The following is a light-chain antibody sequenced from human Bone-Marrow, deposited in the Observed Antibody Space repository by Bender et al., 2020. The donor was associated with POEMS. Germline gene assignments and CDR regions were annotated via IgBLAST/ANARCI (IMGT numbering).Light chain of an antibody. V-gene: IGLV3-1*01. CDR3: QSWDSTTAWGV. CDR2: QDN. CDR1: KLRDQY. Sequence: SYELTQPPSLSVSPGQTASITCSGDKLRDQYASWYQRRPGQSPVMVIYQDNKRPSGIPGRFSGSNSGSTATLTISGTQAIDEADYYCQSWDSTTAWGVFGGGTRLTVL. J-gene: IGLJ3*02.